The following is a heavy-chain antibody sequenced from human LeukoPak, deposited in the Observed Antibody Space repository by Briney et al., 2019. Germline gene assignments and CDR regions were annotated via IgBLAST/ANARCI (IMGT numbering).Heavy chain of an antibody. CDR3: ARESEGIAAAGGEIGYFDY. J-gene: IGHJ4*02. V-gene: IGHV1-2*02. D-gene: IGHD6-13*01. Sequence: GASVKVSCKASGYTFTGYYMHWVRQAPGQGLEWMGWINPNSGGTNYAQKFQGRVTMTRDTSISTAYMELNSLRAEDTAVYYCARESEGIAAAGGEIGYFDYWGQGTLVTVSS. CDR2: INPNSGGT. CDR1: GYTFTGYY.